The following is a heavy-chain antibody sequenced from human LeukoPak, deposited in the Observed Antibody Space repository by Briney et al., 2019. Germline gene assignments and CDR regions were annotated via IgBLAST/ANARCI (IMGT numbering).Heavy chain of an antibody. CDR1: GGSISSYY. V-gene: IGHV4-59*08. CDR2: IFYSGST. CDR3: AKYKIDYDHYYCMDV. J-gene: IGHJ6*03. D-gene: IGHD4-17*01. Sequence: SETLSLTCTVSGGSISSYYWSWIRQPPGKGLEWIGYIFYSGSTNYNPSLKSRVTISVYTSKNQFSLKLSSVTAADTAVYSCAKYKIDYDHYYCMDVWGKGTTVTISS.